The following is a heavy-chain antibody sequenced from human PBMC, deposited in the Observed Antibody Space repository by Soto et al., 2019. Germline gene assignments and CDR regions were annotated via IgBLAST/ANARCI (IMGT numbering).Heavy chain of an antibody. CDR2: ISGSVGST. Sequence: EVQLLESGGGLVQPGGSLRLSCAASGFTFSSYAMSWVRQAPGKRLEWVSAISGSVGSTYYADYVKGRFTISRDNSKNTLYLQMNSLRAEDTAVYYCASHPDIVVVVAVDYWGQGTLVTVSS. CDR3: ASHPDIVVVVAVDY. V-gene: IGHV3-23*01. CDR1: GFTFSSYA. J-gene: IGHJ4*02. D-gene: IGHD2-15*01.